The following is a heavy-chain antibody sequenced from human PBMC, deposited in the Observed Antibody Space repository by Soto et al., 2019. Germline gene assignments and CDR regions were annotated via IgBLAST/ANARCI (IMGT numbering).Heavy chain of an antibody. CDR2: IIPIFGTA. CDR1: GGTFSSCA. CDR3: ARGLVTVVTLGYYYGMDV. V-gene: IGHV1-69*13. D-gene: IGHD2-21*02. Sequence: ASGKVSCEASGGTFSSCAISWVRQAPGEGLEWMGGIIPIFGTANYAQKFQGRVTITADESTSTAYMELSSLRSEDTAVYYCARGLVTVVTLGYYYGMDVWGQGTTVTVSS. J-gene: IGHJ6*02.